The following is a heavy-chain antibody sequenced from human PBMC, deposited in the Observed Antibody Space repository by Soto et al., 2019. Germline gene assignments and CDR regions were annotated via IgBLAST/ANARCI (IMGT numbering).Heavy chain of an antibody. Sequence: SETLSLTCTVSGGSISNYYWSWIRQPPGKGLEWIGYIYFSGSTNYNPSLKSRVTISVDTSKNQFSLKLTSVTAADTAVYFCVRATSYFSECSADYPPVDVGGQGSTVTGSS. D-gene: IGHD3-16*01. CDR1: GGSISNYY. CDR2: IYFSGST. V-gene: IGHV4-59*01. J-gene: IGHJ6*02. CDR3: VRATSYFSECSADYPPVDV.